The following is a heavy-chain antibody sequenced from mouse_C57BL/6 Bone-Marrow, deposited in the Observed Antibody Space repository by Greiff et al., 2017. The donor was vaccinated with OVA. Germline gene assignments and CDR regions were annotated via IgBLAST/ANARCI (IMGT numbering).Heavy chain of an antibody. V-gene: IGHV5-6*01. D-gene: IGHD1-1*01. J-gene: IGHJ3*01. CDR2: ISSGGSYT. CDR1: GFTFSSYG. CDR3: ARPYYYGRAWFAY. Sequence: EVHLVESGGDLVKPGGSLKLSCAASGFTFSSYGMSWVRQTPDKRLEWVATISSGGSYTYYPDSGKGRFTISRDTAKNTLYLQMSSLKSEDKAMYYCARPYYYGRAWFAYWGQGTLVTVSA.